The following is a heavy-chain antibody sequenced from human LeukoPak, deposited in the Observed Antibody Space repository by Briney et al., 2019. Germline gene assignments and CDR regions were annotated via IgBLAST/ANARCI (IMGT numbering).Heavy chain of an antibody. D-gene: IGHD5-12*01. CDR3: AKDKAPLYSGYDWDLDF. V-gene: IGHV3-9*01. Sequence: GGSLRLSCAASGFTYHQYAIHWVRQVPGKGLEWVSGISWNSGSIGYADSVRGRFTISRDNAKNSVYLQMNSLRAEDTALYYCAKDKAPLYSGYDWDLDFWGQGTLVIVSS. CDR2: ISWNSGSI. CDR1: GFTYHQYA. J-gene: IGHJ4*02.